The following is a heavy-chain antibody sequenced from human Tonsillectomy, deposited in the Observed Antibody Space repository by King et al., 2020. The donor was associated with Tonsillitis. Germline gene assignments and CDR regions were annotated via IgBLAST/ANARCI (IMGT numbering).Heavy chain of an antibody. V-gene: IGHV3-21*01. CDR2: ISFISTYI. CDR1: GFTFSTYS. Sequence: VQLVESGGGLVKPGGSLRLSCAASGFTFSTYSMNWVRQAPGKGLEWVSSISFISTYIYYADSVKGRFTISRDDAKNSLYLQMNSLGAEDTAVYYCARDRGSSWSYFDYWGQGTLVTVSS. D-gene: IGHD6-13*01. J-gene: IGHJ4*02. CDR3: ARDRGSSWSYFDY.